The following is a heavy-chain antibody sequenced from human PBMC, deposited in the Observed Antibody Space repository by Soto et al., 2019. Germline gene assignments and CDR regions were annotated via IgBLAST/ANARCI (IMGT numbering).Heavy chain of an antibody. Sequence: QVQLVESGGGVVQPGRSLRLSCAASGFTFSSYGMHWVRQAPGKGLEWVAIISYDGSNQYYADSVKGRFTISRDNSKNTLYLQMNSLGTEDTAVYYCAKALGELSPDSYDHWGQGVLVTVSS. D-gene: IGHD3-16*02. CDR1: GFTFSSYG. J-gene: IGHJ4*02. CDR2: ISYDGSNQ. CDR3: AKALGELSPDSYDH. V-gene: IGHV3-30*18.